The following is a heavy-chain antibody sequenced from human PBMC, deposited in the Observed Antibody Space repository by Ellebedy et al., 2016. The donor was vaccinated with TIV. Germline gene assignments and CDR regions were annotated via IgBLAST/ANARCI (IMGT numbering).Heavy chain of an antibody. J-gene: IGHJ4*02. Sequence: ASVKVSXXASGYTFTGYYMHWVRQAPGQGLEWMGWINPNSGGTNYAQKFQGRVTMTTDTSTSTAYMELRSLRSDDTAVYYCATIAVAGTDDYWGQGTLVTVSS. D-gene: IGHD6-19*01. CDR2: INPNSGGT. V-gene: IGHV1-2*02. CDR1: GYTFTGYY. CDR3: ATIAVAGTDDY.